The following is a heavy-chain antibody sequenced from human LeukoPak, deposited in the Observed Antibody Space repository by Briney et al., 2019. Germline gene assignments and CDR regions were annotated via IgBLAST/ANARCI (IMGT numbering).Heavy chain of an antibody. CDR3: ATGYYDSQGYSKPFDN. CDR1: GGSYY. D-gene: IGHD3-22*01. J-gene: IGHJ4*02. CDR2: VYYSGNT. V-gene: IGHV4-59*03. Sequence: SETLSLTCTVSGGSYYWSWIRQPPGKGLEWIGFVYYSGNTNYNPSLKSRVTISLDTSKNQFSLKLSSVTAADTAVYYCATGYYDSQGYSKPFDNWGQGTLVTVSS.